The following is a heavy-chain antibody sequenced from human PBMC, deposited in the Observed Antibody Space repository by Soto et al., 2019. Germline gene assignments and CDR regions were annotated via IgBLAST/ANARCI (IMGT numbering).Heavy chain of an antibody. CDR1: GYSFTKYA. CDR2: INAGDGDT. V-gene: IGHV1-3*01. J-gene: IGHJ4*02. Sequence: QVQLVQSGPDVKNPGASVKVSCKTSGYSFTKYAIHWVRQAPGQRLEWLGRINAGDGDTRYSQKFQGRVTITRDTSATTAYMELRSLRSEDTALYYCARLSGDGSGNNFDSWGQGVLVTVSS. CDR3: ARLSGDGSGNNFDS. D-gene: IGHD3-10*01.